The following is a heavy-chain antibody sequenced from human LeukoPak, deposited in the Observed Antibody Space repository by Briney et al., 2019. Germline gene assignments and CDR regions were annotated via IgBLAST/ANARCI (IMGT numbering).Heavy chain of an antibody. J-gene: IGHJ4*02. D-gene: IGHD2-15*01. Sequence: SETLSLTCTVSGGSISSYYWSWIRQPAGKGLEWIGRIYISGSGSTNYNPSLKSRVTISVDTSKNQLSLKLSSVTAADTAVYFCPSDAPGLLGYWGQGTLVTLSS. V-gene: IGHV4-4*07. CDR1: GGSISSYY. CDR3: PSDAPGLLGY. CDR2: IYISGSGST.